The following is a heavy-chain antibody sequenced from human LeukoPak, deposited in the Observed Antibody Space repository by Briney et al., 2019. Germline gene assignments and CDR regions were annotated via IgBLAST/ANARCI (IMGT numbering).Heavy chain of an antibody. CDR2: IYTSGST. D-gene: IGHD6-13*01. CDR1: GGSISSYY. Sequence: PSETLSLNCTVSGGSISSYYWSWIRQPAGKGLEWIGRIYTSGSTNYNPSLKSRVTMSVDTSKNQFSLKLSSVTAADTAVYYCARDRSIAAAGNEDWFDPWGQGTLVTVSS. CDR3: ARDRSIAAAGNEDWFDP. J-gene: IGHJ5*02. V-gene: IGHV4-4*07.